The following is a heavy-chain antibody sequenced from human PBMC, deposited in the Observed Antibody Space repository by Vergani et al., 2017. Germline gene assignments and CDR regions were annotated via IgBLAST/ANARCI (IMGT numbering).Heavy chain of an antibody. CDR3: AKDGSGWYKYDFDY. J-gene: IGHJ4*02. CDR1: GFTFSSYG. CDR2: ISYDGSNK. D-gene: IGHD6-19*01. Sequence: QVQLVESGGGVVQPGRSLRLSCAASGFTFSSYGMHWVRQAPGKGLEWVAVISYDGSNKYYADSVKGRFTISRDNSKNTLYLQMNSLRAEDTAVYYCAKDGSGWYKYDFDYWGQGTLVTVSS. V-gene: IGHV3-30*18.